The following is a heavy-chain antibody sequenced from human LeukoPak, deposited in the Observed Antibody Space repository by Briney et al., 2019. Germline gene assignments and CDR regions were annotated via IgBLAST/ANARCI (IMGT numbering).Heavy chain of an antibody. Sequence: GGSLRLSCAASGFTFSSYAMSWVRQAPGKGLEWVSAISGSGGSTYYADSVKGRFTISRDNSKNTLYLQMNSLRAEDTAVYYCAKPSYYDILTGYYIPPDYDYYGMDVWGQGTTVTVSS. D-gene: IGHD3-9*01. J-gene: IGHJ6*02. V-gene: IGHV3-23*01. CDR2: ISGSGGST. CDR3: AKPSYYDILTGYYIPPDYDYYGMDV. CDR1: GFTFSSYA.